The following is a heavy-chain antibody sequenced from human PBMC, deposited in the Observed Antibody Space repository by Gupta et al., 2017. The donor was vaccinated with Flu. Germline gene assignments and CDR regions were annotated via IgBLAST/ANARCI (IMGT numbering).Heavy chain of an antibody. J-gene: IGHJ4*02. V-gene: IGHV1-2*02. D-gene: IGHD2-15*01. Sequence: WVLQSTGQGLDWMGWINPNGGGTYDAQKFQGGVTMNRDTSISTAYMELGRLRSDDTAMYYCARGSGEADCSGGRFDQPHDYWGQGTLVTVSS. CDR3: ARGSGEADCSGGRFDQPHDY. CDR2: INPNGGGT.